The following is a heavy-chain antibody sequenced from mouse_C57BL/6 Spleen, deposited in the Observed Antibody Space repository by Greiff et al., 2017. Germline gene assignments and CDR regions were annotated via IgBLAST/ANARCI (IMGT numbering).Heavy chain of an antibody. Sequence: VKLMESGAELVRPGTSVKMSCKASGYTFTNYWIGWAKQRPGHGLEWIGDIYPGGGYTNYNEKFKGKATLTADKSSSTAYMQFSSLTSEDSAIYYCARRGTVTRAMDYWGQGTSVTVSS. V-gene: IGHV1-63*01. D-gene: IGHD4-1*01. J-gene: IGHJ4*01. CDR2: IYPGGGYT. CDR3: ARRGTVTRAMDY. CDR1: GYTFTNYW.